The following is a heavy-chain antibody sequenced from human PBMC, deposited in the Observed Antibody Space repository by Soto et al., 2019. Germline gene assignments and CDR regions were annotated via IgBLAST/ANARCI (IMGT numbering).Heavy chain of an antibody. D-gene: IGHD6-19*01. CDR2: INQYGSEK. J-gene: IGHJ6*02. V-gene: IGHV3-7*01. CDR1: GFTFSGYW. Sequence: GSLRLSCAASGFTFSGYWMNWVRQAPGKGLEWVANINQYGSEKYYADSVKGRFTISRDNSKNTLYLQMNSLRAEDTAVYYCAKDSSGWGYYYYYYGMDVWGQGTTVTVSS. CDR3: AKDSSGWGYYYYYYGMDV.